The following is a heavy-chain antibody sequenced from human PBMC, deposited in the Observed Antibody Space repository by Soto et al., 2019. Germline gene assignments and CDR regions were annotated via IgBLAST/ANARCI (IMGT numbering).Heavy chain of an antibody. CDR1: GGSFSYYY. V-gene: IGHV3-23*01. CDR3: AKSRAYGGATDFDL. CDR2: LSGSGGTT. Sequence: VQLQQWGAGLLKPSDTLSLTCAVYGGSFSYYYWTWVRQPPGKGLEWLSSLSGSGGTTYYAPSVRGRFAISRDTSTNTLFLQMNDLRADDTATYFCAKSRAYGGATDFDLWGQGTLVTVSS. J-gene: IGHJ4*02. D-gene: IGHD3-16*01.